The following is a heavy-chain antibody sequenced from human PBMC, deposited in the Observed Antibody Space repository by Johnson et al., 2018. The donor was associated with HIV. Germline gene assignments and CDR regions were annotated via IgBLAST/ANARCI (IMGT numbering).Heavy chain of an antibody. D-gene: IGHD4-17*01. CDR3: ATLTVRSRAFDI. J-gene: IGHJ3*02. CDR1: GFIFSSYS. CDR2: ISWNSGSI. V-gene: IGHV3-9*01. Sequence: VQLVESGGGVVQPGGSLRLSCAASGFIFSSYSMHWVRQAPGKGLEWVSGISWNSGSIGYADSVKGRFTISSGNAKRSLYLQLNSLRDDDTALYYCATLTVRSRAFDIWGQGTLVTVSS.